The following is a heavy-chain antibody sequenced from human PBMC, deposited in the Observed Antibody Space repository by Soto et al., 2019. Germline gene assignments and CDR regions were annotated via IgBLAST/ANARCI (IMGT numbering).Heavy chain of an antibody. D-gene: IGHD2-21*02. CDR2: MSHSGGT. CDR1: VGFVSSGNYY. V-gene: IGHV4-34*01. J-gene: IGHJ3*02. Sequence: QEQLQQWGAGLLKPSETLSLTCAVYVGFVSSGNYYWSWIRQPPGKGLEWIGEMSHSGGTHFNPPLKSRVTRSVDTSKNQFSLKMSSVTAADTALYYCARVERGTATPVVDAFDIWGPGTMVTVSS. CDR3: ARVERGTATPVVDAFDI.